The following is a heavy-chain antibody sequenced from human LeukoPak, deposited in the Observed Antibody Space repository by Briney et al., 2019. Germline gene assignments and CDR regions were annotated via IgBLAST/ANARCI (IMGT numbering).Heavy chain of an antibody. CDR1: GFTFRSYW. Sequence: GGSLRLSCAASGFTFRSYWMSWVRQAPGKGLEWVANIKHDESEKYYVDSVKGRFTISRDNAKNSLYLQMNSLRAEDTAVYYCARLYYYDSSGYKDYFDYWGQGTLVTVSS. CDR2: IKHDESEK. J-gene: IGHJ4*02. CDR3: ARLYYYDSSGYKDYFDY. D-gene: IGHD3-22*01. V-gene: IGHV3-7*01.